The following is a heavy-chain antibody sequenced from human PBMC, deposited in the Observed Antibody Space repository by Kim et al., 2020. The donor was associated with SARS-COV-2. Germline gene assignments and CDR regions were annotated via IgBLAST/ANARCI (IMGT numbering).Heavy chain of an antibody. CDR3: ASFYGEY. D-gene: IGHD3-10*01. V-gene: IGHV3-48*03. J-gene: IGHJ4*02. Sequence: SGSNIYYADSVKGRFTISRDNAKNSLYLQMNSLRAEDTAVYYCASFYGEYWGQGTLVTVSS. CDR2: SGSNI.